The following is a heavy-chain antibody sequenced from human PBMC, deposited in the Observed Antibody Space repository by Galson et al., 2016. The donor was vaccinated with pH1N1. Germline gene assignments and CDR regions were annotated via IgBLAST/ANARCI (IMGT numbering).Heavy chain of an antibody. CDR2: IYPGDSDT. CDR1: GYSFTSYW. Sequence: QSGAEVKKPGESLKISCKGSGYSFTSYWIGWVRQMPGKGLEWVGIIYPGDSDTRYSPSFQGQVTHSADKSTGTAYLQWSSLKASDTAIYYCARYAVTYYYDSSGYPDWDFDLWGRGTLVTVSS. CDR3: ARYAVTYYYDSSGYPDWDFDL. D-gene: IGHD3-22*01. J-gene: IGHJ2*01. V-gene: IGHV5-51*03.